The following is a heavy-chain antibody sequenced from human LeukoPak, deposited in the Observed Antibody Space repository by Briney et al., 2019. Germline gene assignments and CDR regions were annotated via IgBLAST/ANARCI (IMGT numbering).Heavy chain of an antibody. Sequence: GRSLRLSCAASGFPFSSYGMHWVRQVPGKGLEWVARLVYDERNDYANSVKGRFTISRDNSKNTLYLQMDNLRVDDTAVYYCARDLSAAYDFWGQGILVTVSS. CDR3: ARDLSAAYDF. J-gene: IGHJ4*02. CDR1: GFPFSSYG. D-gene: IGHD2-21*01. CDR2: LVYDERN. V-gene: IGHV3-33*01.